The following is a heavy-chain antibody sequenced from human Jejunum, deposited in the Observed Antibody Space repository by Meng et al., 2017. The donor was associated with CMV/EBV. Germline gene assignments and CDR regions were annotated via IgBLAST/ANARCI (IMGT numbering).Heavy chain of an antibody. D-gene: IGHD3-22*01. CDR1: FTFSDYY. Sequence: FTFSDYYMSWIRQAPGKGLEWVSYISSSGSTIYYADSVKGRFTISRDNAKNSLYLQMNSLRAEDTAVYYCARVRHDSSGYLYYFDYWGQGTLVTVSS. CDR2: ISSSGSTI. CDR3: ARVRHDSSGYLYYFDY. J-gene: IGHJ4*02. V-gene: IGHV3-11*01.